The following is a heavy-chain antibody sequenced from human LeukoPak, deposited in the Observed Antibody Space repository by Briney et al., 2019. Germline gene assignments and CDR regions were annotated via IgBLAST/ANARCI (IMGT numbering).Heavy chain of an antibody. V-gene: IGHV3-30-3*01. Sequence: GGSLRLSCAASGFTFSTYAMHWVRQAPGKGLEWVAVISYDGSNKYYADSVKGRFTISRDNSKNTLYLQVNSLRAEDTAVYYCGKDPNGNFIGAFDFWGQGTMVTVSS. CDR2: ISYDGSNK. CDR1: GFTFSTYA. CDR3: GKDPNGNFIGAFDF. D-gene: IGHD4-23*01. J-gene: IGHJ3*01.